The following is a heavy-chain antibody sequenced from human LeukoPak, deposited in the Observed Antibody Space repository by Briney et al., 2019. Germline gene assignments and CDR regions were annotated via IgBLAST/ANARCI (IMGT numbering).Heavy chain of an antibody. Sequence: SETLSLTCAVYGGSFSGYYWSWIRQPPGKGLEWIGEINHSGSTNYNPSLKSRVTMSVDTSKNQFSLKLSSVAAADTAVYYCARGRIWFGELLSRVYFDYWGQGTLVTVSS. CDR2: INHSGST. J-gene: IGHJ4*02. CDR3: ARGRIWFGELLSRVYFDY. D-gene: IGHD3-10*01. CDR1: GGSFSGYY. V-gene: IGHV4-34*01.